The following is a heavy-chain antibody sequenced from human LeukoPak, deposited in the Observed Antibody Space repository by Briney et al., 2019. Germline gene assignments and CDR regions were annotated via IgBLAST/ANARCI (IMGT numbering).Heavy chain of an antibody. Sequence: ASVKVSCKASGYTFTGYYMRWVRLAPGQGLEWMGWINPNSGGTNYAQKFQGRVTMTRDTSISTAYMELSRLRSDDTAVYYCARAVESSSWYGAFDIWGQGTMVTVSS. CDR2: INPNSGGT. D-gene: IGHD6-13*01. J-gene: IGHJ3*02. CDR3: ARAVESSSWYGAFDI. CDR1: GYTFTGYY. V-gene: IGHV1-2*02.